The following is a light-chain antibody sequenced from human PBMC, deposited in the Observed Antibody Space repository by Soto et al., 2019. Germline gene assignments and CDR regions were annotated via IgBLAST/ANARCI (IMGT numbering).Light chain of an antibody. CDR3: QQSYNVPIT. CDR2: AAS. Sequence: DIQMTQSPSSLSASVGDRVTITCRASQSITNYLNWYQQKPGKAPNLLIYAASNLQSGVSSMFSGSGSGTGFTLTISSLQPEDFVTYFCQQSYNVPITFGRGTRLEIK. CDR1: QSITNY. V-gene: IGKV1-39*01. J-gene: IGKJ5*01.